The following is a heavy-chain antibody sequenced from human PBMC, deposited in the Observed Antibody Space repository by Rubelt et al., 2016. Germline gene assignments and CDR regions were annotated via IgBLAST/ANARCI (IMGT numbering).Heavy chain of an antibody. D-gene: IGHD6-6*01. V-gene: IGHV3-33*01. Sequence: GGVVQPGRSLRLSCAASGFTFSSYGMHWVRQAPGMGLEWVAVIWYDGSNKYYADSVKGRFTISRDNSKNTLYLQMNSLRAEDTAVYYCASGPYSSSASLVPFDYWGQGTLVTVSS. CDR3: ASGPYSSSASLVPFDY. CDR1: GFTFSSYG. J-gene: IGHJ4*02. CDR2: IWYDGSNK.